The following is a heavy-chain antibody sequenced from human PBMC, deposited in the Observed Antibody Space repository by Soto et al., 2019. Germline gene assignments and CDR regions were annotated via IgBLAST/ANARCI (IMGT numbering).Heavy chain of an antibody. CDR2: ISYDGSNK. CDR3: ARESYSSSWPWGFDY. V-gene: IGHV3-30-3*01. Sequence: QVQLVESGGGVVQPGRSLRLSCAASGFTFSSYAMHWVRQAPGKGLEWVAVISYDGSNKYYADSVKGRFTISRDNSKNTLYLQMNSLRAEDTAVYYCARESYSSSWPWGFDYWGQGTLVTVSS. CDR1: GFTFSSYA. D-gene: IGHD6-13*01. J-gene: IGHJ4*02.